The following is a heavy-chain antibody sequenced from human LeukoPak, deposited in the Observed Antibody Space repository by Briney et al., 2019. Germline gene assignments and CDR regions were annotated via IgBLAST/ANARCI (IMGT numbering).Heavy chain of an antibody. V-gene: IGHV4-4*02. Sequence: PGGSLRLSCAASGFTFSSYAMSWVRQPPGKGLEWIGEIYHNGATNYKPSLKSRVTMSLDKSKNQFSLKLNSVTAADTAVYYCVRNAGNSDYDSWGQGTLVTVSS. D-gene: IGHD4-23*01. CDR1: GFTFSSYAM. CDR3: VRNAGNSDYDS. J-gene: IGHJ4*02. CDR2: IYHNGAT.